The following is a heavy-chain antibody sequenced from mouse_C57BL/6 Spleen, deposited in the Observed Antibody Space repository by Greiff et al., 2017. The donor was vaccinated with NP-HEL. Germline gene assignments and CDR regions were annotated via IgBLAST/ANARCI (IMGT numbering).Heavy chain of an antibody. CDR2: IDPSDSYT. Sequence: QVQLQQPGAELVRPGTSVKLSCKASGYTFTSYWMHWVKQRPGQGLEWIGVIDPSDSYTNYNQKFKGKATLTVDTSSSTAYMQLSSLTSEDSAVYYCARGGLGYYGSSSGYFDYWGQGTTLTVSS. J-gene: IGHJ2*01. CDR1: GYTFTSYW. V-gene: IGHV1-59*01. CDR3: ARGGLGYYGSSSGYFDY. D-gene: IGHD1-1*01.